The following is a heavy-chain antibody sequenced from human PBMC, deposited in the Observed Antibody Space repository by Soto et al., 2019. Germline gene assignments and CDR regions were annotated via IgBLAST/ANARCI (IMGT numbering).Heavy chain of an antibody. V-gene: IGHV4-30-4*01. J-gene: IGHJ3*02. CDR2: SYYSGST. Sequence: QVQLQESGPGLVKPSQTLSLTCTVSGGSISSGDYYWSWIRQPPGKGLEWIGYSYYSGSTYYNPSLKSRVTISVDTSQNQFALKLSSVTAADTAVYYCARVEGYSYGYLEAFDIWGQGTMVTVSS. CDR3: ARVEGYSYGYLEAFDI. CDR1: GGSISSGDYY. D-gene: IGHD5-18*01.